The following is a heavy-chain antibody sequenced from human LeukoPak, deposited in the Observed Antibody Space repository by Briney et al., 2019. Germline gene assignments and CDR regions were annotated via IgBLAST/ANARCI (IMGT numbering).Heavy chain of an antibody. V-gene: IGHV1-2*02. CDR2: INPNSGGT. CDR1: GYTFTGYY. CDR3: ARAGSGTNYYYGMDV. D-gene: IGHD2-15*01. Sequence: ASVKVSCKASGYTFTGYYMHWVRQAPGQGLEWMGWINPNSGGTNYAQKFQGRVTMTRDTSISTAYMELSRLRSDDTAVYYCARAGSGTNYYYGMDVWGQGTTVTVSS. J-gene: IGHJ6*02.